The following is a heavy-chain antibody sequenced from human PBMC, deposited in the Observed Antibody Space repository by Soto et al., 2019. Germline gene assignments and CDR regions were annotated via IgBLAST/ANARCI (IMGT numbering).Heavy chain of an antibody. Sequence: PGGSLRLSCAASGFTFSSYVMSWVRQAPGKGLEWVSAISGSGGNTYYADSVKGRFTISRDNSKNTLFLQMNSLRAEDTALYFCAKEMGDYYDSSGSWFDPWGQGTLVT. V-gene: IGHV3-23*01. CDR1: GFTFSSYV. D-gene: IGHD3-22*01. CDR2: ISGSGGNT. J-gene: IGHJ5*02. CDR3: AKEMGDYYDSSGSWFDP.